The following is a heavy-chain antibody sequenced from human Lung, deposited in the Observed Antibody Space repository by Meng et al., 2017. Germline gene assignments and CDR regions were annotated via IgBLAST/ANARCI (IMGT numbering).Heavy chain of an antibody. Sequence: EVQLVESGGGLVKPGGSLRLSCAASGFTFRSYSMNWVRQAPGKGLEWVSSISSSSAYADSVKGRFTISRDNAKTSLYLQMNSLRAEDTAVYYCARGRVVVAATPSDYWGQGTLVTVSS. J-gene: IGHJ4*02. D-gene: IGHD2-15*01. V-gene: IGHV3-21*01. CDR2: ISSSSA. CDR1: GFTFRSYS. CDR3: ARGRVVVAATPSDY.